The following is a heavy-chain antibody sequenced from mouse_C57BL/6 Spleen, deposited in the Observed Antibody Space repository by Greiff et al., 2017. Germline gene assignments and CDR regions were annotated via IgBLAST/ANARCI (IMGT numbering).Heavy chain of an antibody. D-gene: IGHD1-1*01. J-gene: IGHJ2*01. CDR1: GYSFTGYY. Sequence: VQLQQSGPELVKPGASVKISCKASGYSFTGYYMHWVKQSPEKSLEWIGEFNPSTGGTTYNQKFKAKATLTVDKSSSTAYMQLKSLTSEDSAVYDWARDYYGSSYYFDDWGQGTTLTVSS. CDR2: FNPSTGGT. CDR3: ARDYYGSSYYFDD. V-gene: IGHV1-42*01.